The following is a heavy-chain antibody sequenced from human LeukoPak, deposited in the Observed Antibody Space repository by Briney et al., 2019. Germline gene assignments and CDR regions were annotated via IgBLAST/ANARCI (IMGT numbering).Heavy chain of an antibody. CDR2: VNSDGSDI. CDR3: ARGVWFDP. J-gene: IGHJ5*02. Sequence: PGGSLRLSCAASGFTFSSFWMHWVRQVPGKGLVWVSRVNSDGSDIVYADSVQGRFTISRDNPKNPLYLQMNSLRAEDTAVYYCARGVWFDPWGQGTLLTVSS. CDR1: GFTFSSFW. V-gene: IGHV3-74*01.